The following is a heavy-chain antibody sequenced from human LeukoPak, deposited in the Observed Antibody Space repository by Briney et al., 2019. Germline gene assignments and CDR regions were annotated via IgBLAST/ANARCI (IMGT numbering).Heavy chain of an antibody. D-gene: IGHD7-27*01. CDR3: ARPSNWASIDY. CDR1: GGSISSYY. V-gene: IGHV4-59*08. CDR2: IYYSGST. Sequence: SETLSLSCTVSGGSISSYYWSWIRQPPGKGLEWIGYIYYSGSTNYNPSLKSRVTMSVDTSKNQFSLKLRSVTAADTAVYYCARPSNWASIDYWGQGALVTVSS. J-gene: IGHJ4*02.